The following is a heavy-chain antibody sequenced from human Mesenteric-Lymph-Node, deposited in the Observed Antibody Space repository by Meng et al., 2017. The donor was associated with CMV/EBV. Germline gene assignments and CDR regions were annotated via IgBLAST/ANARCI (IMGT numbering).Heavy chain of an antibody. Sequence: GGSLRLSCKGSAYSFTSYWIGWVRQMPGKGLEWMGIIWPGDSDTRYSPSFQGQVTISADKSISTAYLQWSSLKASDTAMYYCASLRYTYGPIDYWGRGTLVTVSS. CDR2: IWPGDSDT. CDR3: ASLRYTYGPIDY. D-gene: IGHD5-18*01. V-gene: IGHV5-51*01. J-gene: IGHJ4*02. CDR1: AYSFTSYW.